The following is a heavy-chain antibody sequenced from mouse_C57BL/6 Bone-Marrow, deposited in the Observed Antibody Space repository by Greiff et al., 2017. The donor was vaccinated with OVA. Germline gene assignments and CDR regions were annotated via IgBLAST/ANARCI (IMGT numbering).Heavy chain of an antibody. CDR1: GYTFTDHY. V-gene: IGHV1-76*01. Sequence: VQLQQSGAEVVRPGASVKLSCKASGYTFTDHYINWVKQRPGQGLEWIARISPGSGNPSYNEKFRGKATLTAEKSSNTAYMQLSSLTSEDSAVYFCARDDGYFFEYWGQGTTLTVSS. J-gene: IGHJ2*01. CDR3: ARDDGYFFEY. CDR2: ISPGSGNP. D-gene: IGHD2-3*01.